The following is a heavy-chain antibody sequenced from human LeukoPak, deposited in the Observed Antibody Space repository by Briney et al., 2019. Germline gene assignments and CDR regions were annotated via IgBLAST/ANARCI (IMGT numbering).Heavy chain of an antibody. D-gene: IGHD4-11*01. CDR3: ARVPPQDYHIDY. J-gene: IGHJ4*02. CDR2: INPSGGSA. Sequence: ASVKVSCKASGYTFTSYYMHWVRQAPGQGLEWMGIINPSGGSASYAQKFQGRVTMTRDTSTSTVYMELSSLRSEDTAVYYCARVPPQDYHIDYWGQGTLVTVSS. CDR1: GYTFTSYY. V-gene: IGHV1-46*01.